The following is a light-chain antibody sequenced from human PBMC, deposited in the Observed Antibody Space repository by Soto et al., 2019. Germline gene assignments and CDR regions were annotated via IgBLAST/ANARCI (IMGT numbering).Light chain of an antibody. Sequence: ETVLTQSPGTLTLSPGERATLSYTASQSVNSASLAWYQHNAGQAPRLLFYAASKRATGTPDRFSGSGSGTDFSLTISRLEPEDFAVYYCQQFGGSYSFGQGTRLENK. V-gene: IGKV3-20*01. J-gene: IGKJ2*03. CDR1: QSVNSAS. CDR2: AAS. CDR3: QQFGGSYS.